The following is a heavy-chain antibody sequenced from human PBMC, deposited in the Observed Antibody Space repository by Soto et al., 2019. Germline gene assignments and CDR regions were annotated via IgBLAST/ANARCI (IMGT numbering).Heavy chain of an antibody. CDR1: GGTFSSYA. J-gene: IGHJ4*02. V-gene: IGHV1-69*13. CDR2: IIPIFGTA. Sequence: SVKVSCKASGGTFSSYAISWVRQAPGQGLEWMGGIIPIFGTANYAQKFQGRVTITADESTSTAYMELSSLRSEDTAVYYCARERYSGSYYFDYWGQGTLVTVSS. CDR3: ARERYSGSYYFDY. D-gene: IGHD1-26*01.